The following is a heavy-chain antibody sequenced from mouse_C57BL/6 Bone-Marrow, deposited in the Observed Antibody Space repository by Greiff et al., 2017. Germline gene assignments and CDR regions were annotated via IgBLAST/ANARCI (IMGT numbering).Heavy chain of an antibody. Sequence: EVQGVESGGDLVKPGGSLKLSCAASGFTFSSYGMSWVRQTPDKRLAWVATISSGGSYTYYPDSVKGRFTISRDNAKNTLYLQMSSLKSEDTAMYYCARQGYDYLDYWCQGTTLTVSS. CDR2: ISSGGSYT. V-gene: IGHV5-6*01. CDR3: ARQGYDYLDY. CDR1: GFTFSSYG. D-gene: IGHD2-3*01. J-gene: IGHJ2*01.